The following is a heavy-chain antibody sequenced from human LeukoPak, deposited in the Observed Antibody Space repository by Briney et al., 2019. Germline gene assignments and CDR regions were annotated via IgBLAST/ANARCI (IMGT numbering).Heavy chain of an antibody. CDR3: AMDRLDAFDI. V-gene: IGHV4-4*02. J-gene: IGHJ3*02. CDR2: IYHSGST. Sequence: SETLSLTCAVSGGSISSSNWWSWVRQPPGKGLEWIGEIYHSGSTNYNPSLKSRVTISVDTPKNQFSLKLTSVTAADTAVYYCAMDRLDAFDIWGQGTMVTVSS. D-gene: IGHD2-8*01. CDR1: GGSISSSNW.